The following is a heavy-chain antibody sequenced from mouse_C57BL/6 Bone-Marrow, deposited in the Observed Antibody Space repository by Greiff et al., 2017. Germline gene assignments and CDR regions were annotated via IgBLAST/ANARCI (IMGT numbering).Heavy chain of an antibody. V-gene: IGHV1-69*01. D-gene: IGHD2-2*01. J-gene: IGHJ2*01. Sequence: VKLQESGAELVMPGASVKLSCKASGYTFTSYWMHWVKQRPGQGLEWIGEIDPSDSYTNYNQKFKGKSTLTVDKSSSTAYMQLSSLTSEDSAVYYCARYYGYDLDYWGQGTTLTVSS. CDR1: GYTFTSYW. CDR3: ARYYGYDLDY. CDR2: IDPSDSYT.